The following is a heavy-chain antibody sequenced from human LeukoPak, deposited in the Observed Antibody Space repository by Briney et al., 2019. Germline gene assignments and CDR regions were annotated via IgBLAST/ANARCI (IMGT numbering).Heavy chain of an antibody. CDR2: INHSGST. D-gene: IGHD3-10*01. Sequence: SETLSLTCAVYGGSSSGYYWSWIRQPPGKGLEWIGEINHSGSTNYNPSLKSRVTISVDTSKNQFSLKLSSVTAADTAVYYCARGVEGYYGSGSYYYWGQGTLVTVSS. CDR1: GGSSSGYY. CDR3: ARGVEGYYGSGSYYY. V-gene: IGHV4-34*01. J-gene: IGHJ4*02.